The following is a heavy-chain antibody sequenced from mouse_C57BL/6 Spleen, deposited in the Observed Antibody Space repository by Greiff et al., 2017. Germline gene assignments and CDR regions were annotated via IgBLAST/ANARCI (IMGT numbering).Heavy chain of an antibody. CDR1: GYAFSSSW. D-gene: IGHD1-1*01. J-gene: IGHJ1*03. CDR2: LYPGDGDT. V-gene: IGHV1-82*01. Sequence: VQLQESGPELVKPGASVKISCKASGYAFSSSWMNWVKQRPGKGLEWIGRLYPGDGDTNYNGKFKGKATLTADKSSSTAYMQLSSLTSEDSAVYFCARSGTTVVANWYFDVWGTGTTVTVSS. CDR3: ARSGTTVVANWYFDV.